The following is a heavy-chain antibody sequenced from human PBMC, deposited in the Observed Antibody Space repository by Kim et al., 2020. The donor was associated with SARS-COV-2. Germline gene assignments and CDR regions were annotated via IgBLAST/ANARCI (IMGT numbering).Heavy chain of an antibody. D-gene: IGHD6-13*01. V-gene: IGHV3-48*02. CDR3: ARAAAGTLWFDP. J-gene: IGHJ5*02. Sequence: YYADSVKGRFAISRDNTKNTVFLQMNSLRDEETAVYFCARAAAGTLWFDPWGHGTLVTVSS.